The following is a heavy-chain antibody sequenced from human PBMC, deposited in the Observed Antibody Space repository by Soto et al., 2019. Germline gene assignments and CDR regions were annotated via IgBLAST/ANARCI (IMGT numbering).Heavy chain of an antibody. CDR3: ARLDWEVVSTTNWFDP. CDR1: GDSVTTTNW. V-gene: IGHV4-4*02. CDR2: VFHSGST. Sequence: PSETLSLTCAVSGDSVTTTNWWSWVRQPPGKGLEWIGEVFHSGSTIYNPSLQTRVTISIDKSKNQFSLTLTSVTAADTAVYYCARLDWEVVSTTNWFDPWGQGTLVTVSS. D-gene: IGHD2-15*01. J-gene: IGHJ5*02.